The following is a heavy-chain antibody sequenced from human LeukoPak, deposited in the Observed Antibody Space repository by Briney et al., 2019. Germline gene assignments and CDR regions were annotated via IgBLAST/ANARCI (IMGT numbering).Heavy chain of an antibody. CDR3: ARDLRSGERYFVPYYFDY. V-gene: IGHV3-11*05. CDR2: ISTSGTYT. CDR1: GFTFSDHY. J-gene: IGHJ4*02. D-gene: IGHD3-9*01. Sequence: PGRSLRLSCAASGFTFSDHYMSWIRQVPGKGLEWVSYISTSGTYTNYADSVKGRFTISRDNAKNSLYLQMNSLRAEDTAVYYCARDLRSGERYFVPYYFDYWGQGTLVTVSS.